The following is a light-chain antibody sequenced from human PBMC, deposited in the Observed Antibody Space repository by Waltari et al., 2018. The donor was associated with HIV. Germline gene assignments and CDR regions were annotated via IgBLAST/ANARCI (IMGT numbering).Light chain of an antibody. CDR3: QQYSDWPLLT. J-gene: IGKJ1*01. CDR2: GAS. CDR1: QSVSSN. V-gene: IGKV3-15*01. Sequence: ETVMTQSPATLSVSPGERATLSCRASQSVSSNLAWYQQKPGQAPRLLIYGASTRATGTPARFSGSGSGTEFTLTISSLQSEDFAVYYCQQYSDWPLLTFGQGTKLDIK.